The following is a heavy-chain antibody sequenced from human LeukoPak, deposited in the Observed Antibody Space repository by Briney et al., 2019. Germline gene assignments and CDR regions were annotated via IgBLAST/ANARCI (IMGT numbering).Heavy chain of an antibody. J-gene: IGHJ3*02. Sequence: GWSLRLSCAASGFSVSNNCMNWVRQASGKGLEWVSVMHSDGRTFYADSVKGRFTISRDKSKNMFYLQMDSLRAEDTAVYYCARDPDDRSGLDAFETWGQGTKVTVS. D-gene: IGHD3-22*01. CDR3: ARDPDDRSGLDAFET. V-gene: IGHV3-53*01. CDR2: MHSDGRT. CDR1: GFSVSNNC.